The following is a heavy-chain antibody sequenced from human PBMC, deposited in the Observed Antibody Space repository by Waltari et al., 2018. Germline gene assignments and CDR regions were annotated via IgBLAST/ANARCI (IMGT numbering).Heavy chain of an antibody. J-gene: IGHJ3*02. D-gene: IGHD5-12*01. V-gene: IGHV1-69*08. Sequence: QVQLVQSGDEVKKPGSSLRVSCKASGGTFSSYAIGWVRQAPGQGLEWMGRIIPIFGTANCAQKFQGRVTITADKSTSTAYMELSSLRSEDTAVYYCARNGEYSGYDSEAFDIWGQGTMVTVSS. CDR1: GGTFSSYA. CDR3: ARNGEYSGYDSEAFDI. CDR2: IIPIFGTA.